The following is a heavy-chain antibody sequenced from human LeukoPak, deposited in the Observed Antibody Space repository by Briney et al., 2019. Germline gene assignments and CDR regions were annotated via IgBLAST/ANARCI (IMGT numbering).Heavy chain of an antibody. J-gene: IGHJ5*02. CDR1: GFTFSSYA. V-gene: IGHV3-30*04. CDR3: ARGPKSQKQWLFSLFDP. CDR2: TSSDGRQK. Sequence: PGGSLRLSCAGSGFTFSSYAMHWVRQAPGKGLEWVAITSSDGRQKYYADSVKGRFTISGDNSRNTLYLQMNSLRTEDTAVYYCARGPKSQKQWLFSLFDPWGQGTLVTVSS. D-gene: IGHD6-19*01.